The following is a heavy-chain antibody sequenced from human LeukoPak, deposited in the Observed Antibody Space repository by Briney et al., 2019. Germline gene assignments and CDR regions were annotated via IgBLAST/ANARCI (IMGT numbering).Heavy chain of an antibody. CDR2: IYYSGST. CDR3: ARDVRPLIHAFDI. V-gene: IGHV4-59*01. CDR1: GGSISSYY. Sequence: SETLSLTCTVSGGSISSYYWNWIRQPPGKGLEWIGYIYYSGSTNYNPSLKSRVTISVDTSKNQFSLNLNSVAAADTAVYYCARDVRPLIHAFDIWGQGTVVTVSS. J-gene: IGHJ3*02.